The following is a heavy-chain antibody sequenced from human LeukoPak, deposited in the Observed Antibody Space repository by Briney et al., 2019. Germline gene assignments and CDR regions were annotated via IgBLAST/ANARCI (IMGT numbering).Heavy chain of an antibody. CDR2: ISTYNGNT. D-gene: IGHD6-13*01. V-gene: IGHV1-18*01. Sequence: ASVKVSCKASGYTFTGYYMHWVRQAPGQGLEWMGWISTYNGNTNYAQKLQGRVTMTTDTSTSTAYMELRSLRSDDTAVYYCAREISIAAAGNFDYWGQGTLVTVSS. CDR1: GYTFTGYY. J-gene: IGHJ4*02. CDR3: AREISIAAAGNFDY.